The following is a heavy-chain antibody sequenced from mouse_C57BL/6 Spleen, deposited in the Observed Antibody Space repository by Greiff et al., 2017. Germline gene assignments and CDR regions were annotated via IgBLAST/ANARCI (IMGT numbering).Heavy chain of an antibody. D-gene: IGHD1-1*01. Sequence: EVQGVESGGGLVQPGGSLSLSCAASGFTFTDYYMSWVRQPPGKALEWLGFIRNKANGYTTEYSASVKGRFTISRDNSQSILYLQMNALRAEDSATYYCARSHYGSSYGFAYWGQGTLVTVSA. CDR3: ARSHYGSSYGFAY. CDR1: GFTFTDYY. V-gene: IGHV7-3*01. CDR2: IRNKANGYTT. J-gene: IGHJ3*01.